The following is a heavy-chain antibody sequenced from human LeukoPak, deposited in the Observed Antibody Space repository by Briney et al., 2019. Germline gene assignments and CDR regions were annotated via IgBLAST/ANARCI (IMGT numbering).Heavy chain of an antibody. CDR3: ARGRGADYGGNSGYFDY. D-gene: IGHD4-23*01. J-gene: IGHJ4*02. V-gene: IGHV3-33*01. CDR1: GFTFSGFG. CDR2: IWYDGSNK. Sequence: GGSLRLSGAASGFTFSGFGMHWVRQAPGKGLEWGAVIWYDGSNKYYADSVKGRFTISRDNPKNTLYVQMNSLRAEDTAGYYCARGRGADYGGNSGYFDYWGQGTLVTVSS.